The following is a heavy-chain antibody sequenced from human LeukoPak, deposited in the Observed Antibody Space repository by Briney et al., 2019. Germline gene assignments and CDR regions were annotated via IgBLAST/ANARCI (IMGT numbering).Heavy chain of an antibody. Sequence: SETLSLTCTVSGGSISSGDYYWSWIRQPPGKGLEWIGYIYYSGSTYYNPSLKSRVTISVDTSKNQFSLKLSSVTAADTAVYYCARFEGPYGSGSIDYWGQGTLVTVSS. V-gene: IGHV4-30-4*02. CDR1: GGSISSGDYY. J-gene: IGHJ4*02. CDR2: IYYSGST. D-gene: IGHD3-10*01. CDR3: ARFEGPYGSGSIDY.